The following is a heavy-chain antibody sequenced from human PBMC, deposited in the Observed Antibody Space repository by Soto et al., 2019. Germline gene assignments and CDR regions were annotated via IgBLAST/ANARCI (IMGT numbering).Heavy chain of an antibody. CDR2: ISPYSGKT. Sequence: QIQLVQSGTEVRKPGASAKVSCKASGYTFTNNDVCWVRQTPGQGLEWIGWISPYSGKTNYARKFQRRVTMTTDTSTSTAYMEVRSLTSDDTAVYYCAREELLLLPDYWGQGTLVTVSS. CDR3: AREELLLLPDY. D-gene: IGHD3-22*01. J-gene: IGHJ4*02. V-gene: IGHV1-18*01. CDR1: GYTFTNND.